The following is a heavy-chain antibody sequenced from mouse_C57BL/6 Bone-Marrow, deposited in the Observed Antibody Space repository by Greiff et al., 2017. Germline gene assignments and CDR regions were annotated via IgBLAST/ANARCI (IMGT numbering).Heavy chain of an antibody. J-gene: IGHJ1*03. D-gene: IGHD1-1*01. CDR2: IYPGSGST. CDR1: GYTFPSYW. Sequence: VQLQQSGAELVKPGASVKMSCKASGYTFPSYWITWVKQRPGQGLEWIGDIYPGSGSTNYNEKFTSKATLTVDTSSSTAYMQLSSLTSEDSAVYYCEGGYYGSSYLYFDVWGTGTTVTVSS. CDR3: EGGYYGSSYLYFDV. V-gene: IGHV1-55*01.